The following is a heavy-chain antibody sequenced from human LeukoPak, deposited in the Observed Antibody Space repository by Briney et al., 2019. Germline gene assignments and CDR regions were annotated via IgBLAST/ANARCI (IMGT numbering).Heavy chain of an antibody. CDR1: GFTFSDYY. J-gene: IGHJ4*02. CDR3: ARDHIFRVGVPSAYFDY. D-gene: IGHD2-2*01. V-gene: IGHV3-11*05. CDR2: ISSGSTYT. Sequence: PGRSLRLSCAASGFTFSDYYMSWIRQAPGKGLEWVSYISSGSTYTNYAASVEGRFTISRDNARNSVYLQLNSLRAEDAAVYYCARDHIFRVGVPSAYFDYWGQGILVSVSS.